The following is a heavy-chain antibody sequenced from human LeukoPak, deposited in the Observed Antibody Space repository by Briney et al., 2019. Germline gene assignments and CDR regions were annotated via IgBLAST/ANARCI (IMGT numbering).Heavy chain of an antibody. CDR1: GGTFSSYA. CDR3: ARAMVTTGYYFDY. CDR2: IIPILGIA. J-gene: IGHJ4*02. V-gene: IGHV1-69*04. Sequence: SVKVSCKASGGTFSSYAISWVRQAPGLGLEWMGRIIPILGIANYAQKFQGRVTITADKSTSTAYMELSSLRSEDTAVYYCARAMVTTGYYFDYWGQGTLVTVSS. D-gene: IGHD4-17*01.